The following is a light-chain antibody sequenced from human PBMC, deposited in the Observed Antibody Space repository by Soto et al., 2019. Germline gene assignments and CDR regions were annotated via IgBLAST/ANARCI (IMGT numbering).Light chain of an antibody. V-gene: IGLV2-14*01. CDR3: FSYKVSRSYV. J-gene: IGLJ1*01. CDR2: EVS. CDR1: SSDIGAYNY. Sequence: QSVLTQPASVSGSPGQSITISCTGSSSDIGAYNYVSWFQQYPGKAPKLIISEVSNRPSGVSNRFSGSKSGTAASLTISGLQTEDEADYFCFSYKVSRSYVFGPGTKVTVL.